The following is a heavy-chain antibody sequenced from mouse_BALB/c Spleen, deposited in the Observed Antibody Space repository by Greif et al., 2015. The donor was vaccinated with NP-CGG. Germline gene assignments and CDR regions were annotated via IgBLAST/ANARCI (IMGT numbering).Heavy chain of an antibody. CDR2: IWSDGST. D-gene: IGHD2-14*01. J-gene: IGHJ4*01. Sequence: VQLVESGPGLVAPSQSLSITCTISGFSLTSYGVHWVRQPPGKGLEWLVVIWSDGSTTYNSALKSRLSISKDNSKSQVFLKMNSLQTDDTAMYYCARHYRYDYYAMDYWGQGTSVTVSS. CDR3: ARHYRYDYYAMDY. V-gene: IGHV2-6-1*01. CDR1: GFSLTSYG.